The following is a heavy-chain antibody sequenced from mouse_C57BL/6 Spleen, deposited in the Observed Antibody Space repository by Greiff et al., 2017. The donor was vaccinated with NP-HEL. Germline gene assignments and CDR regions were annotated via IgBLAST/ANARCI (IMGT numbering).Heavy chain of an antibody. CDR2: IYPGSGST. V-gene: IGHV1-55*01. CDR3: ARGGLYDGYYWFAY. J-gene: IGHJ3*01. D-gene: IGHD2-3*01. CDR1: GYTFTSYW. Sequence: QVQLQQPGAELVKPGASVKMSCKASGYTFTSYWITWVKQRPGQGLEWIGDIYPGSGSTNYNEKFKGKATLTVDTSSSTAYMQLSSLTSEDSAVYYCARGGLYDGYYWFAYWGQGTLVTVSA.